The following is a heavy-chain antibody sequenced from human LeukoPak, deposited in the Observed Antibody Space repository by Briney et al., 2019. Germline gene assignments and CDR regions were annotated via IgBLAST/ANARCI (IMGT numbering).Heavy chain of an antibody. D-gene: IGHD2-2*01. J-gene: IGHJ5*02. CDR1: GYTFTSYD. Sequence: ASVTVSCKASGYTFTSYDINWVRQATGQGLEWMGWMNPNSGNTGYAQKFQGRVTMTRNTSISTAYMELSSLRSEDTAVYYCARGIVPAATHNWFDPWGQGTLVTVSS. CDR2: MNPNSGNT. CDR3: ARGIVPAATHNWFDP. V-gene: IGHV1-8*01.